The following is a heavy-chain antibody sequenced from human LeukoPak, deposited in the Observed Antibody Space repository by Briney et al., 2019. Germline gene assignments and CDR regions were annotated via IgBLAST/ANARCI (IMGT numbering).Heavy chain of an antibody. D-gene: IGHD1-26*01. CDR3: ARRSGEGYFDC. Sequence: PGGSLRLSCAASGFTFDDYAMHWVRQAPGKGLEWVSSISWNSGSIGYADSVKGRFTISRDNSKNTLYLQMNSLRAEGTAVYYCARRSGEGYFDCWGQGTLVTVSS. V-gene: IGHV3-9*01. CDR1: GFTFDDYA. CDR2: ISWNSGSI. J-gene: IGHJ4*02.